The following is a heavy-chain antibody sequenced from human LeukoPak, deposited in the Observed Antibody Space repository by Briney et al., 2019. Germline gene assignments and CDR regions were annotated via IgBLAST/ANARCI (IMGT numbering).Heavy chain of an antibody. D-gene: IGHD3-10*01. V-gene: IGHV1-69*04. CDR1: GGTFSSYA. CDR3: ARLLIDGSASYVDYYYGMDV. J-gene: IGHJ6*02. CDR2: IIPILGIA. Sequence: VASVKVSCKASGGTFSSYAISWVRQAPGQGLEWMGRIIPILGIANYAQKFQGRVTITADKSTSTAYMELSSLRSEDTAVYYCARLLIDGSASYVDYYYGMDVWGQGTTVTVSS.